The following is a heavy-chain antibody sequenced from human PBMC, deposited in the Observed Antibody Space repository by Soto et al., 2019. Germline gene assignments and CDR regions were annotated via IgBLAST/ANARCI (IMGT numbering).Heavy chain of an antibody. CDR2: IYPDDSDT. V-gene: IGHV5-51*01. Sequence: GGSLKISCKASGYSFTTYWNGWVRQMPGKGLEWMGIIYPDDSDTRHSPSFQGQVTISADKSISTAYLQWSSLKASDTAMYYFARPAGSGYYPFDYWGQGTLVTVSS. CDR1: GYSFTTYW. D-gene: IGHD3-22*01. CDR3: ARPAGSGYYPFDY. J-gene: IGHJ4*02.